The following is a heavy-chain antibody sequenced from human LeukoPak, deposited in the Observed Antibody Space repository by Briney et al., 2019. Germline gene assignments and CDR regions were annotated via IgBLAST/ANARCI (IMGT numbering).Heavy chain of an antibody. V-gene: IGHV3-23*01. CDR3: APDLRGSDWSLDY. Sequence: GGSMTLSCAASGFIFSNYAMSWVRQAPGKGLEWVSVIIDDGGRAHYGDSVKGRFTMSRDNSKNTLYLQMNSLRDEDTAVYYCAPDLRGSDWSLDYWGQGTLVTV. CDR1: GFIFSNYA. D-gene: IGHD3-9*01. J-gene: IGHJ4*02. CDR2: IIDDGGRA.